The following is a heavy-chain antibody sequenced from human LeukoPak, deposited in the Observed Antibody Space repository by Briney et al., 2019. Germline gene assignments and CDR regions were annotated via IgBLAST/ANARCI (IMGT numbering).Heavy chain of an antibody. CDR1: GFTVSSNY. CDR2: IYSGGST. D-gene: IGHD3-10*01. J-gene: IGHJ6*03. V-gene: IGHV3-53*01. Sequence: GGSLRLSCVASGFTVSSNYMSWVRQAPGKGLEWVSVIYSGGSTYYADSVKGRFTVSRDNSKNTLYLQMNSLRAEDTAVYYCASGSGSYRTPYYYMDVWGTGTTVTVSS. CDR3: ASGSGSYRTPYYYMDV.